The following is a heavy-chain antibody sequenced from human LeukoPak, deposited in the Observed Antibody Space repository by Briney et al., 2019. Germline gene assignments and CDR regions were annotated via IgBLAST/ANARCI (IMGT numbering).Heavy chain of an antibody. D-gene: IGHD6-19*01. Sequence: TSETLSLTCAVSGGSISSSNWWSWVRQPPGKGLEWIGEIYHSGSTNYNPSLKSRVTISVDKSKNQFSLKLSSVTAADTAVYYCARDRGWQVYVWYYYMDVWGKGTTVTVSS. CDR2: IYHSGST. J-gene: IGHJ6*03. CDR1: GGSISSSNW. V-gene: IGHV4-4*02. CDR3: ARDRGWQVYVWYYYMDV.